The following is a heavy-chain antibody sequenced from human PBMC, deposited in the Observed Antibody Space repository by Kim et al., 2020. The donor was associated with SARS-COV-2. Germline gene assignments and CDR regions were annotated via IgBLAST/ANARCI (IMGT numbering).Heavy chain of an antibody. J-gene: IGHJ4*02. V-gene: IGHV4-34*01. CDR2: INHSGST. CDR3: ARLRPRYSYGFDY. CDR1: GGSFSGYY. D-gene: IGHD5-18*01. Sequence: SETLSLTCAVYGGSFSGYYWSWIRQPPGKGLEWIGEINHSGSTNYNPSLKSRVTISVDTSKNQFSLKLSSVTAADTAVYYCARLRPRYSYGFDYWGQGTLVTVSS.